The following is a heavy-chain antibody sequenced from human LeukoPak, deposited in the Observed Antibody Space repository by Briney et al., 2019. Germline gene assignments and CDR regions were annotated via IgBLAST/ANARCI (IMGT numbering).Heavy chain of an antibody. CDR2: ISGSGSST. D-gene: IGHD5-24*01. V-gene: IGHV3-23*01. CDR3: AKDRDGYLYYFDH. CDR1: GFTFSSYA. J-gene: IGHJ4*02. Sequence: GGSLRLSCAASGFTFSSYAMSWVRKGPGKGLEWVSTISGSGSSTYYADSVEGRFTISRDNSKNTLYLQMNSLRAEDTAVYYCAKDRDGYLYYFDHWGQGTLVTVSS.